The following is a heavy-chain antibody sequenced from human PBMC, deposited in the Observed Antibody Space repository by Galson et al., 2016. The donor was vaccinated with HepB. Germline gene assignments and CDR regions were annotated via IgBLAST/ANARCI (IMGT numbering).Heavy chain of an antibody. CDR3: ARGVTGTPYFDF. CDR2: VYKTGST. D-gene: IGHD2-21*02. V-gene: IGHV4-59*01. J-gene: IGHJ4*02. Sequence: SISSYFWSWIRQPPGKGLEWIGYVYKTGSTNYSPSLRGRVTTSVDTSKNQFSLNLISVTAADTAVYYCARGVTGTPYFDFWGPGALVTVSS. CDR1: SISSYF.